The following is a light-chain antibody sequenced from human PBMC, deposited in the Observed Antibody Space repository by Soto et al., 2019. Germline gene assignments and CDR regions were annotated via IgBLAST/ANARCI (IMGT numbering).Light chain of an antibody. J-gene: IGKJ1*01. CDR3: QQYNNSPWT. CDR2: GAS. Sequence: EIVMTHSPATLSVSPGGRATLSSSASQSISSTLARYQQKPGQAPRLLIHGASTRATGFPARFSGSGSGTDFTLTISSLQPEDFAVYYCQQYNNSPWTFGQGTKVDI. CDR1: QSISST. V-gene: IGKV3-15*01.